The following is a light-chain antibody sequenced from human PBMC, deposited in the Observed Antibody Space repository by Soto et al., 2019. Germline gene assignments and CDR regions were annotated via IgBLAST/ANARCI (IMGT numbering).Light chain of an antibody. CDR1: QTISNFH. CDR2: GTS. J-gene: IGKJ5*01. CDR3: QHRNNWPPG. V-gene: IGKV3D-20*02. Sequence: EIVVTQSPGTLSLSPGDRATLSCRTSQTISNFHLAWYQQKPGRSPRLLIYGTSTRATGGIADRFSGSGSGTDFTLTISRLEPEDFSVYYCQHRNNWPPGFGQGTRLDIK.